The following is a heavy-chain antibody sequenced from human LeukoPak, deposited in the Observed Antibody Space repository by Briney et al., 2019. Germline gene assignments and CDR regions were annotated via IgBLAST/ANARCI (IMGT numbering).Heavy chain of an antibody. Sequence: SETLSLTCTVSGGSISSSSYYWGWIRQPPGKGLEWIGSIYYSGSTYYNPSLKSRVTRSVDTSKNQCSLKLSSVTAADTAVYYCARSPIYDSSGYYYVGSYYYYMDVWGKGTTVTVSS. CDR1: GGSISSSSYY. V-gene: IGHV4-39*01. J-gene: IGHJ6*03. CDR3: ARSPIYDSSGYYYVGSYYYYMDV. CDR2: IYYSGST. D-gene: IGHD3-22*01.